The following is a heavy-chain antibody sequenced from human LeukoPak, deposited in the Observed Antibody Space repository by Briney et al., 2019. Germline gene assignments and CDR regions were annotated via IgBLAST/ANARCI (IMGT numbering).Heavy chain of an antibody. CDR1: GLSISSYY. V-gene: IGHV4-59*01. CDR3: ARDLHGGNSGLGY. CDR2: INYSGFS. Sequence: SETLSLTWTVSGLSISSYYWTWIRQPPGKGLEWIGYINYSGFSNYNPSLKSRVTISVDTSKKQFSLKLSFVTAADTAVYYCARDLHGGNSGLGYWGQGTLVTVSS. J-gene: IGHJ1*01. D-gene: IGHD4-23*01.